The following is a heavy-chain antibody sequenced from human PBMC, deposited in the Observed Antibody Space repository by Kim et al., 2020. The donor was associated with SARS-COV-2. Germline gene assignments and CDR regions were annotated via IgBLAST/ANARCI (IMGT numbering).Heavy chain of an antibody. V-gene: IGHV1-46*01. D-gene: IGHD3-10*01. J-gene: IGHJ6*02. Sequence: AQKFQGRVTMTRDMSTSTVYRELSSLRSEDTAVYYCAREGTMGYYYGMDVWGQGTTVTVSS. CDR3: AREGTMGYYYGMDV.